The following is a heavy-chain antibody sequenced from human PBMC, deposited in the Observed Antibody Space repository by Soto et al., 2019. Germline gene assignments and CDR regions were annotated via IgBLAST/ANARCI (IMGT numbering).Heavy chain of an antibody. Sequence: QLVQSGPEVKKPGASVKISCNLSGNTFTTYYIQWVRQAPGEGLEWMGLVNPSGGSTTYVQNFQGRITMTWDTSTNTVYMELSSLTSADTAVYFCATKYGVATSRGLFHNGIDVWGQGTTVTVSS. D-gene: IGHD5-12*01. CDR2: VNPSGGST. J-gene: IGHJ6*02. CDR3: ATKYGVATSRGLFHNGIDV. V-gene: IGHV1-46*01. CDR1: GNTFTTYY.